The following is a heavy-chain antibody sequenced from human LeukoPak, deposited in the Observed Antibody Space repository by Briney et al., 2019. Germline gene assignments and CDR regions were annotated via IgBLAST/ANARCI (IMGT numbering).Heavy chain of an antibody. J-gene: IGHJ6*02. CDR3: AGGVCGGDCYRPGNMPYYYYYGMDV. Sequence: SQTLSLTCTVSGGSISSGGYYWSWIRQHPGKGLEWIGYIYYSGSTYYNPSLKSRVTISVDTSKNQFSLKLSSVTAADTAVYYCAGGVCGGDCYRPGNMPYYYYYGMDVWGQGTTVTVSS. CDR1: GGSISSGGYY. V-gene: IGHV4-31*03. CDR2: IYYSGST. D-gene: IGHD2-21*02.